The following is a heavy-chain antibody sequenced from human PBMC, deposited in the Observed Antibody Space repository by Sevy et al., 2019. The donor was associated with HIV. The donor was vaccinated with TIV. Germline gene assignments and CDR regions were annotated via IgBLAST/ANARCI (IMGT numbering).Heavy chain of an antibody. CDR1: GFEFNKYG. D-gene: IGHD3-9*01. Sequence: GGSLRLSCAASGFEFNKYGFHWVRQAPGKGLEWVAIIWYDGSDKYYAGSVKGRFTISRDDSRNMVFLQMNSLRAEDTAVYYCAREGWKISRSFDWLFHFWGQGTPVTVSS. CDR3: AREGWKISRSFDWLFHF. CDR2: IWYDGSDK. V-gene: IGHV3-33*01. J-gene: IGHJ4*02.